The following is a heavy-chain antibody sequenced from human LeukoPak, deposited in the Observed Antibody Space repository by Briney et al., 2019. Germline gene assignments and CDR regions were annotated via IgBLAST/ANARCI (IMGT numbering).Heavy chain of an antibody. J-gene: IGHJ4*02. CDR3: ARDNTMVYANYDH. CDR2: INRDASEK. Sequence: PGGSLRLSCAASGFTFSSYWMTWVRQAPGKGLEWVANINRDASEKYYVDSVKVRFTISRDNAKNSLYLQMTSLKADDTAVYACARDNTMVYANYDHWGQGNLVTVSS. V-gene: IGHV3-7*01. D-gene: IGHD2-8*01. CDR1: GFTFSSYW.